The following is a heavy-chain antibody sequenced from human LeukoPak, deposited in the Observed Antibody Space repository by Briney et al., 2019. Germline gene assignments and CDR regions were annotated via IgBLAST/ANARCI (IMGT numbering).Heavy chain of an antibody. J-gene: IGHJ4*02. CDR2: ISWNSGSI. CDR1: GFTFDDYA. D-gene: IGHD3-9*01. Sequence: GGSLRISCAASGFTFDDYAMHWVRQAPGKGLEWVSGISWNSGSIGYADSVKGRFTISRDNAKNSLYVQMNSLRAEDTALYYCARGGYGILTGYYTDFDYWGQGTLVTVSS. V-gene: IGHV3-9*01. CDR3: ARGGYGILTGYYTDFDY.